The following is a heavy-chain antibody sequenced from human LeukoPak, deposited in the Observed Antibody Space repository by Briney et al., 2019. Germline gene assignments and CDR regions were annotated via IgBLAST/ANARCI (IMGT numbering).Heavy chain of an antibody. CDR1: GFTFSSYA. J-gene: IGHJ4*02. CDR2: IYHSGST. Sequence: LRLSCAASGFTFSSYAMSWVRQAPGKGLEWIGYIYHSGSTYYNPSLKSRVTISVDRSKNQFSLKLSSVTAADTAVYYCARNNVVFPDYWGQGTLVTVSS. V-gene: IGHV4-30-2*01. CDR3: ARNNVVFPDY. D-gene: IGHD2-21*01.